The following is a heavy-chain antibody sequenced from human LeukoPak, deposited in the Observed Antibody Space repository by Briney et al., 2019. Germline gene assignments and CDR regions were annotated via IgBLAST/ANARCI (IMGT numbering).Heavy chain of an antibody. Sequence: PGGSLRLSCAASGFTFSSYEMNWVRQAQGKGLEWVSYISSSGSTIYYADSVKGRFTISRDNAKNSLYLQMNSLRAEDTAVYYCARAQVGNYVFYYYYMDVWGKGTTVTVSS. CDR2: ISSSGSTI. V-gene: IGHV3-48*03. CDR1: GFTFSSYE. J-gene: IGHJ6*03. D-gene: IGHD1-7*01. CDR3: ARAQVGNYVFYYYYMDV.